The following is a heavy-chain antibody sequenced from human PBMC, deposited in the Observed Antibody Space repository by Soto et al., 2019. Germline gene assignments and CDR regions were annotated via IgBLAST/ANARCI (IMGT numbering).Heavy chain of an antibody. CDR3: TRAAIRGELLDY. CDR1: GFTFSDHY. V-gene: IGHV3-33*08. Sequence: GGSLRLSCAASGFTFSDHYMHWVRQAPGKGLEWVALIWHDGSNKGYADSVKGRFTISRDNSKNTLNLQMNSLRVEDTAVYYCTRAAIRGELLDYWGQGTQVTV. J-gene: IGHJ4*02. D-gene: IGHD1-26*01. CDR2: IWHDGSNK.